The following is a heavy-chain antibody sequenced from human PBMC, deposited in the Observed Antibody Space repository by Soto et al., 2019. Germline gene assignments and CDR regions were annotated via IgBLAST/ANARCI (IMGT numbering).Heavy chain of an antibody. Sequence: QVQLVESGGGVVQPGRSLRLSCAASGFTFSSYGMHWVRQAPGKGLEWVAVISYDGSNKYYADSVKGRFTISRDNSKNTLYLQMNSLRAEDTSVYYCAKDNRYNGIDRGYYYYYGMDVWGQGTTVTVS. V-gene: IGHV3-30*18. D-gene: IGHD1-20*01. CDR3: AKDNRYNGIDRGYYYYYGMDV. CDR2: ISYDGSNK. CDR1: GFTFSSYG. J-gene: IGHJ6*02.